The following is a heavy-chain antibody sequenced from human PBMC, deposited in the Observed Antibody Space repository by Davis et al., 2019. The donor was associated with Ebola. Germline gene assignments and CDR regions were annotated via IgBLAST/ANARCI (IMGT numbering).Heavy chain of an antibody. CDR1: GFSFSNYW. CDR2: IKQDGSEK. Sequence: GESLKISCAASGFSFSNYWMSWVRQTPGKGLEWVAKIKQDGSEKNYVDSVKGRFTISRDNAKNSLYLQMNRLRADDTGLYYCVASFWWGQGTLVTVSS. J-gene: IGHJ4*02. CDR3: VASFW. V-gene: IGHV3-7*01. D-gene: IGHD6-6*01.